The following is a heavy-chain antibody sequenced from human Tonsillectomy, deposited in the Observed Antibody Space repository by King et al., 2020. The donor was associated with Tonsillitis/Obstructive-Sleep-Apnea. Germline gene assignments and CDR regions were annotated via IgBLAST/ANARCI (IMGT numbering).Heavy chain of an antibody. V-gene: IGHV3-7*01. CDR1: GFTFSSYW. Sequence: VQLVESGGGLVQPGGSLRLSCAASGFTFSSYWMSWVRQAPGKGLEWVANIKQDGSEKYYVDSVKGRFTISRDNAKNSLYLQMNSLRAEDTAVYYCARGDRGYYDFWSGYSTGDAFDIWGQGPMVTVSS. J-gene: IGHJ3*02. CDR3: ARGDRGYYDFWSGYSTGDAFDI. D-gene: IGHD3-3*01. CDR2: IKQDGSEK.